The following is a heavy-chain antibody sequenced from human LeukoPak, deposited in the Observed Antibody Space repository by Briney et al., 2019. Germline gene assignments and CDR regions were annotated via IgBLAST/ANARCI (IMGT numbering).Heavy chain of an antibody. CDR2: ISSSSSYI. V-gene: IGHV3-21*01. J-gene: IGHJ4*02. CDR3: ARDQMDTAMVIDY. CDR1: GFTFSSYS. Sequence: GGSLRLSCAASGFTFSSYSMNWVRQAPGKGLEWVSSISSSSSYIYYADSVKGRFTISRDNAKNSLYLQMNSLRAEDTAVYYCARDQMDTAMVIDYWGQGTLVTVSS. D-gene: IGHD5-18*01.